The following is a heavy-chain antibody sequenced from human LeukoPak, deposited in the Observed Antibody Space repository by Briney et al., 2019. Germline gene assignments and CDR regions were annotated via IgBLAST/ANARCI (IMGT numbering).Heavy chain of an antibody. CDR3: ARGDYDFWSGKILYYFDY. J-gene: IGHJ4*02. Sequence: GGSLRLSCAASGFTFSSYWMHWVRHAPGKGLVWVSRINSDGSSTSYADSVKGRFTISRDNAKNTLYLQMNSLRAEDTAVYYCARGDYDFWSGKILYYFDYWGQGTLVTVSS. CDR1: GFTFSSYW. D-gene: IGHD3-3*01. CDR2: INSDGSST. V-gene: IGHV3-74*01.